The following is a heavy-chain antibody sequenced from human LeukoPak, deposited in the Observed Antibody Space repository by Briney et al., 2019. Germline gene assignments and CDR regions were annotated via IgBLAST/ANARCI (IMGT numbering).Heavy chain of an antibody. CDR1: GFTFDNYA. CDR2: ISWNSGSI. CDR3: AKDFSDSSGYYIDY. J-gene: IGHJ4*02. D-gene: IGHD3-22*01. V-gene: IGHV3-9*01. Sequence: GRSLRLSCAASGFTFDNYAMHWVRQAPGKGLEWGSGISWNSGSIGYADSVKGRFTISRDNAKNSLYLQMNSLRAEDTALYYCAKDFSDSSGYYIDYWGQGTLVTVSS.